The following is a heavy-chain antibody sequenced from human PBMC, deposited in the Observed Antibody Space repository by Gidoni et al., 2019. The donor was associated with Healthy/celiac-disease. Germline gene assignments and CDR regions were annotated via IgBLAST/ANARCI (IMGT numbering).Heavy chain of an antibody. CDR3: ARAATSGWHFDY. J-gene: IGHJ4*02. D-gene: IGHD6-19*01. V-gene: IGHV3-21*01. Sequence: EVQLVESGGGLVKPGGSLRLSCAASGFTFSSYSMTWVRQAPGKGLEWVSSISSSSSYIYYADSVKGRFTISRDNAKNSLYLQMNSLRAEDTAVYYCARAATSGWHFDYWGQGTLVTVSS. CDR2: ISSSSSYI. CDR1: GFTFSSYS.